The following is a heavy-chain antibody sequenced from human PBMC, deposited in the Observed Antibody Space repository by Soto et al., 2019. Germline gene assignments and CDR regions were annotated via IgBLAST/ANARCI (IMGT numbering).Heavy chain of an antibody. CDR1: GFTFSSYA. D-gene: IGHD2-2*01. CDR3: ARDGLPAARDYYYGMDV. CDR2: ISYDGSNK. J-gene: IGHJ6*02. Sequence: VQLLESGGGLVQPGGSLRLSCAASGFTFSSYAMHWVRQAPGKGLEWVAVISYDGSNKYYADSVKGRFTISRDNSKNTLYLQMNSLRAEDTAVYYCARDGLPAARDYYYGMDVWGQGTTVTVSS. V-gene: IGHV3-30-3*01.